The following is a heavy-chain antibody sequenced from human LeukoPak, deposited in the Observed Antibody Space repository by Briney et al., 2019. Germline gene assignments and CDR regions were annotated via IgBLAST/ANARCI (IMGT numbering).Heavy chain of an antibody. D-gene: IGHD4-17*01. V-gene: IGHV4-30-2*01. CDR1: GGSISSGGYS. CDR3: ATYDYGDYGGKFDP. Sequence: PSETLSLTCAVSGGSISSGGYSWSWIRQPPGKGLEWIGYIYHSGSTYYNPSLKSRATISVDRSKNQFSLKLSSVTAADTAVYYCATYDYGDYGGKFDPWGQGTLVTVYS. J-gene: IGHJ5*02. CDR2: IYHSGST.